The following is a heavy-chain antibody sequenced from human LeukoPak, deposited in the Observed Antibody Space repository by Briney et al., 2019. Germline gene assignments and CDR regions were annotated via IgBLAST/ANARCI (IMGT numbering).Heavy chain of an antibody. V-gene: IGHV3-48*03. CDR1: GFTFSDYE. CDR3: ASRRDY. Sequence: GGSLRLSCTVSGFTFSDYEMNWVREATGKGLEWVSNIGSSGRTIFYADSVKGRFTISRDNAKNSLYLQMNSLRVEDTAVYYCASRRDYWGQGTLVTVSS. J-gene: IGHJ4*02. CDR2: IGSSGRTI.